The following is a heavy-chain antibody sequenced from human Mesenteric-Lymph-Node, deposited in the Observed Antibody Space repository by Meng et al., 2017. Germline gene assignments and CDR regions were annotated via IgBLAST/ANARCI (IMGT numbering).Heavy chain of an antibody. J-gene: IGHJ4*02. D-gene: IGHD2-2*01. V-gene: IGHV4-34*01. CDR1: GGSFSGYY. CDR3: ARTIGGADIVVVPAAYYFDY. Sequence: QVQLQQWGAGLLKPSEAPSRTCAAHGGSFSGYYWSWIRQPAGKGLEWIGEINHSGSTNYNPSLKSRVTISVDTSKNQFSLKLSSVTAADTAVYYCARTIGGADIVVVPAAYYFDYWGQGTLVTVSS. CDR2: INHSGST.